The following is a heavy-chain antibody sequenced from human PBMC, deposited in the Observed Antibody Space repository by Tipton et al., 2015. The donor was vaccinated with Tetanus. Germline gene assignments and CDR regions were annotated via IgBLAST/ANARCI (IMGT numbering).Heavy chain of an antibody. D-gene: IGHD1-1*01. J-gene: IGHJ4*02. Sequence: TLSLTCTVSGASINAGGYLWTWIRPRPGKGPEWIGYIYYSGDTYYNPSLKSRLSMSVDTSKNQFSLDLTSVTAADTAIYYCARASHFQWERVRLDYWGQGLRVTVSS. CDR1: GASINAGGYL. CDR2: IYYSGDT. CDR3: ARASHFQWERVRLDY. V-gene: IGHV4-31*03.